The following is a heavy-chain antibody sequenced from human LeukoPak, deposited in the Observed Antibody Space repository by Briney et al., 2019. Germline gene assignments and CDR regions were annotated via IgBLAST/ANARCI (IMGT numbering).Heavy chain of an antibody. V-gene: IGHV4-4*02. Sequence: SGTLSLTCAVSGGSISSSNWWSWVRQPPGKGLEWIGEIYHSGSTNYNPSLKSRVTISVDKSKNQFSLKLSSVTAADTAVYYCARVTGTTAVKCAFDIWGQGTMVTVSS. CDR1: GGSISSSNW. D-gene: IGHD4-17*01. CDR2: IYHSGST. J-gene: IGHJ3*02. CDR3: ARVTGTTAVKCAFDI.